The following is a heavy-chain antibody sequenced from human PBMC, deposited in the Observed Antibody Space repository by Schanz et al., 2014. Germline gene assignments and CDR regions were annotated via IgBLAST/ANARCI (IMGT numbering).Heavy chain of an antibody. CDR2: INLSGGST. J-gene: IGHJ4*02. Sequence: QVQLVQSGGEMKKPGASVKVSCKASGYTFTDYGLSWVRQAPGQGLEWMGIINLSGGSTNNAQKFQGRLTMTRDTSTSTVYMELSSLRSEDTAVYYCARGYGDSPTDFWGQGTLVTVSS. CDR1: GYTFTDYG. D-gene: IGHD4-17*01. V-gene: IGHV1-46*01. CDR3: ARGYGDSPTDF.